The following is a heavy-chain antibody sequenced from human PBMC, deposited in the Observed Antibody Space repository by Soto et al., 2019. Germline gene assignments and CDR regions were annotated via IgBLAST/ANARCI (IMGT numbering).Heavy chain of an antibody. CDR2: IYYSGRT. Sequence: PSVTLSLTCTVSGGSITTPNYYWGWIRQPPGKGLEWIGSIYYSGRTYYNPSLNSRVTMSLDTSKNQFSLSLSSVTAADTAVYYCXDTYYDVLSGYHDAFDVWGRGTTVTVSS. D-gene: IGHD3-3*01. CDR1: GGSITTPNYY. V-gene: IGHV4-39*01. CDR3: XDTYYDVLSGYHDAFDV. J-gene: IGHJ3*01.